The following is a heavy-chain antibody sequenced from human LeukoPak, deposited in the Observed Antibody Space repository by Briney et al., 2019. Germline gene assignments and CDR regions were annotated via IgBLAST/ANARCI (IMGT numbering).Heavy chain of an antibody. CDR2: ISGSSGKR. Sequence: ASVSVSCKASGYTFTSYGITWVRQAPGQGLEWMAWISGSSGKRNYEQNLQGRVTMTTDTSTSTAYMELRSLRSDDTAVYYCARDYGEGRVATFPLAYWGQGTLVTVPS. CDR1: GYTFTSYG. V-gene: IGHV1-18*04. CDR3: ARDYGEGRVATFPLAY. J-gene: IGHJ4*02. D-gene: IGHD5-12*01.